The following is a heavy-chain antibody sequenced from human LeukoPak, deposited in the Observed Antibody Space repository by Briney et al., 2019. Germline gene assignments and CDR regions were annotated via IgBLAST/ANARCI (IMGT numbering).Heavy chain of an antibody. CDR2: IYYSGST. V-gene: IGHV4-31*03. Sequence: SQTLSLTCTVSGGYISSGGYYWSWIRQHPGKGLEWIGHIYYSGSTYYNPSLKSRVTISVDTSKNQFSLKLSSVTAADTAVYYCARDPYGSIDYWGQGTLVTVSS. CDR3: ARDPYGSIDY. J-gene: IGHJ4*02. CDR1: GGYISSGGYY. D-gene: IGHD3-10*01.